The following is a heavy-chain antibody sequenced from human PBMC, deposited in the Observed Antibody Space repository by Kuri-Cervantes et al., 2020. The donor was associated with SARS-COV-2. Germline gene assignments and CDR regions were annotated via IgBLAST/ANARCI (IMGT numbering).Heavy chain of an antibody. Sequence: GSLRLSCDVSGDSISSTYWSWIRQPPGRGLEWIGFVHYSGITSYSPSLKSRVTMSVDTSKNHFSLKLSSVTTADTAVYYCARGGWSPDCWGQGTLVTVSS. CDR2: VHYSGIT. V-gene: IGHV4-59*01. D-gene: IGHD6-19*01. J-gene: IGHJ4*02. CDR1: GDSISSTY. CDR3: ARGGWSPDC.